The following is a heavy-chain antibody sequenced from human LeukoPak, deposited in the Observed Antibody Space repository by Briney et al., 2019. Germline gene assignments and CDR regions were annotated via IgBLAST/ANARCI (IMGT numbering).Heavy chain of an antibody. J-gene: IGHJ5*02. CDR1: GFTFSSYA. V-gene: IGHV3-23*01. CDR2: ISGGGGST. CDR3: AKVYDNQLLSSWFDP. Sequence: GPSLTLFHALYGFTFSSYATGSARQPPGDGLGWDSAISGGGGSTSYADSVEGSFTISTDNSKHSLSLQMKRLRAEDTAVYYCAKVYDNQLLSSWFDPWGQGTLVTVSS. D-gene: IGHD2-2*01.